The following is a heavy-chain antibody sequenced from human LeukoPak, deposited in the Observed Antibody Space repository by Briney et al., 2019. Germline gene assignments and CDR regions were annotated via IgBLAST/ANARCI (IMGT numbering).Heavy chain of an antibody. D-gene: IGHD3-10*01. CDR3: ARDRGVGKSLYYYYGMDV. J-gene: IGHJ6*02. V-gene: IGHV3-48*03. CDR2: ISSSGTTI. CDR1: EFTFSNYE. Sequence: GGSLRLSCVASEFTFSNYEMNWVRQAPGKGLEWVSYISSSGTTIYYADSVKGRVTISRDNAKNSLYLQMNSLRADDTAVYYCARDRGVGKSLYYYYGMDVWGQGTTVTVSS.